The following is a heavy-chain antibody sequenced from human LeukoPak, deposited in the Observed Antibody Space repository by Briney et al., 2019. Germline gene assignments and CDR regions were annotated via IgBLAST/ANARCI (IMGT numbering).Heavy chain of an antibody. CDR2: ISGSGGST. Sequence: GGSLRLSCAASGFTFSSYGMSWVRQAPGKGLEWVSAISGSGGSTYYADSVKGRFTIFRDNSKNTLYLQMNSLRPEDTAVYFCARDNWDGGVCSSSSCYALDYWSQGTLVTVSS. D-gene: IGHD2-2*01. CDR3: ARDNWDGGVCSSSSCYALDY. CDR1: GFTFSSYG. J-gene: IGHJ4*02. V-gene: IGHV3-23*01.